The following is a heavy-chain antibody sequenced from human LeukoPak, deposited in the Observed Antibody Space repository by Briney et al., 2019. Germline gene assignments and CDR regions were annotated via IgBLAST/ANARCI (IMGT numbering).Heavy chain of an antibody. V-gene: IGHV4-38-2*01. CDR2: MYHSGST. CDR3: ARVEAAGPYYYMDV. CDR1: GYSISSGYY. J-gene: IGHJ6*03. D-gene: IGHD6-13*01. Sequence: TSETLSLTCAVSGYSISSGYYWGWIRQSPGKGLEWIGTMYHSGSTYYNPSLKSRVTISVDTSKNRFSLKLSSLTAADTAVYYCARVEAAGPYYYMDVWGKGTTATVSS.